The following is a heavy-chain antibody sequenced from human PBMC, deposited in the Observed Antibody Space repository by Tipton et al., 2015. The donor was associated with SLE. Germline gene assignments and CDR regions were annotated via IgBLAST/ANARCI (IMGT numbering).Heavy chain of an antibody. CDR1: GGSIGSYY. CDR2: IFYSGST. D-gene: IGHD3-22*01. V-gene: IGHV4-59*12. Sequence: TLSLTCTVSGGSIGSYYWSWMRQARGKGLEWIGYIFYSGSTHYNPSLKSRVTISVDTSKNQFSLNLSSVTAADTAVYYCARDEYRYDTTGYHLLGHFDFWGQGQWSPSLQ. J-gene: IGHJ3*01. CDR3: ARDEYRYDTTGYHLLGHFDF.